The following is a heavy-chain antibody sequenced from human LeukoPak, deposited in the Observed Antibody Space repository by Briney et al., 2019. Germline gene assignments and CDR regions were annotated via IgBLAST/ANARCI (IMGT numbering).Heavy chain of an antibody. D-gene: IGHD6-19*01. CDR1: GYTFTNYG. Sequence: GASVKVSCKASGYTFTNYGITWVRQAPGQGLEWMGWISAHDGTRNYALKHEDRVTMTTDTSTSTAYMELRGLRSDDTAVYYCARRSTLYSSGRFYFGYWGQGTLVTVSS. CDR2: ISAHDGTR. V-gene: IGHV1-18*01. J-gene: IGHJ4*02. CDR3: ARRSTLYSSGRFYFGY.